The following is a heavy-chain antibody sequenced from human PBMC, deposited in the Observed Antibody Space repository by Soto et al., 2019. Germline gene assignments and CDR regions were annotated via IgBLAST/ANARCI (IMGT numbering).Heavy chain of an antibody. J-gene: IGHJ6*02. CDR1: GGTFSSYA. CDR3: ARVNRGIAARDYYYYGMDV. CDR2: IIPIFGTA. V-gene: IGHV1-69*13. Sequence: SVKVSCKASGGTFSSYAISWVRQAPGQGLEWMGGIIPIFGTANYAQKFQGRVTITADESTSTAYMELSSLRSEDTAVYYCARVNRGIAARDYYYYGMDVWGQGTTVTVSS. D-gene: IGHD6-6*01.